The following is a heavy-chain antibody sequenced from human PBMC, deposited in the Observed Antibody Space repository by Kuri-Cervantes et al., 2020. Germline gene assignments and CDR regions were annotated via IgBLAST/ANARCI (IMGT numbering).Heavy chain of an antibody. CDR3: ARDCIRITMVRGVLPYGMDV. CDR2: IYYSGST. CDR1: GGSISSYY. V-gene: IGHV4-59*01. Sequence: SETLSLTCTVSGGSISSYYWSWIRQPPGKGLEWIGYIYYSGSTNYNPSLKSRVTISVDTSKNQFSLKLSSVTAADTAVYYCARDCIRITMVRGVLPYGMDVWGQGTTVTVSS. J-gene: IGHJ6*02. D-gene: IGHD3-10*01.